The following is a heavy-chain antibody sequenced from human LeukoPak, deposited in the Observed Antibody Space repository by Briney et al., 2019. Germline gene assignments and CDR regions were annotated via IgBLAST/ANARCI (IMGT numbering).Heavy chain of an antibody. Sequence: GGSLRLSSAASGFTFSSYAMHWVRQAPGKRLEWVAVISYDGSNKYYADSVKSRFTISRDNTKNTLYLQMNRLRAEDTAVYYCARDRVLSSSWQGNGYYYGMDVWGKGTTVTVSS. V-gene: IGHV3-30*04. CDR1: GFTFSSYA. D-gene: IGHD6-13*01. J-gene: IGHJ6*04. CDR3: ARDRVLSSSWQGNGYYYGMDV. CDR2: ISYDGSNK.